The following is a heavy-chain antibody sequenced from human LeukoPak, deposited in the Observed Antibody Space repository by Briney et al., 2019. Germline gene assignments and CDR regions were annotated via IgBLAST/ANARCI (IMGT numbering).Heavy chain of an antibody. D-gene: IGHD6-13*01. Sequence: GGSLRLSCAASGFTFSSYSMNWVRQAPGKGLEWVSSISSSSSYIYYADSVKGRFTISRDNAKNSLYLQMNSLRAEDTAVYYCARDKGIASVGWFDLWGQGTLVTVSS. CDR2: ISSSSSYI. CDR1: GFTFSSYS. V-gene: IGHV3-21*01. J-gene: IGHJ5*02. CDR3: ARDKGIASVGWFDL.